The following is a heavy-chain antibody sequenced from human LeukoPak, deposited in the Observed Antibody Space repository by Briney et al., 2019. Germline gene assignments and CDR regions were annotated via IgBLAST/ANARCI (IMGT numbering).Heavy chain of an antibody. V-gene: IGHV4-59*01. J-gene: IGHJ3*02. CDR1: GGSISSYY. D-gene: IGHD3-3*01. CDR3: ARAEWRDAFDI. Sequence: PSETLSLTCTVSGGSISSYYWSWIRQPPGKGLEWIGYIYYSGSTNYNPSLKSRVTISVDTSKNQFSLKLSSVTATDTAVYYCARAEWRDAFDIWGQGTMVTVSS. CDR2: IYYSGST.